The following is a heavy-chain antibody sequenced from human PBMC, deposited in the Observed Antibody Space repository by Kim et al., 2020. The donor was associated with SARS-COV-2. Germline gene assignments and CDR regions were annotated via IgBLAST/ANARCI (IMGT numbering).Heavy chain of an antibody. Sequence: GGSLRLSCTASGFTFGDYAMSWFRQAPGKGLEWVGFIRSKAYGGTTEYAASVKGRFTISRDDSKTIAYLQMNSLKNEDTAVYYSTRTYDSSRPVMYNWFDPWGQGTLVTVSS. CDR1: GFTFGDYA. CDR3: TRTYDSSRPVMYNWFDP. V-gene: IGHV3-49*03. CDR2: IRSKAYGGTT. J-gene: IGHJ5*02. D-gene: IGHD3-22*01.